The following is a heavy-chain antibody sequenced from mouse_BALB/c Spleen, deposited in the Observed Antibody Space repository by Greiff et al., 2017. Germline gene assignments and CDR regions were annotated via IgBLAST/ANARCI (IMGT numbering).Heavy chain of an antibody. J-gene: IGHJ4*01. Sequence: VQLVESGAGLVRPGASLKISCKASGYTFTSYSMHWVQQRPGQGLEWIGYINPSCGYTNYNQKFKDKATLTADKSSSTAYMQLSSLTSEDAAVYYCARPTGTDYYAMDYWGQGTSVTVSS. CDR1: GYTFTSYS. CDR2: INPSCGYT. V-gene: IGHV1-4*01. D-gene: IGHD4-1*02. CDR3: ARPTGTDYYAMDY.